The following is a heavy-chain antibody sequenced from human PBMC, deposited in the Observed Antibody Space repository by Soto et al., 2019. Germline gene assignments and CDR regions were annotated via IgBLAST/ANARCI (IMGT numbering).Heavy chain of an antibody. V-gene: IGHV2-5*02. J-gene: IGHJ4*02. D-gene: IGHD3-3*01. CDR2: IYWDDGK. CDR3: AHRILRTVFGLVTTTAIYFDF. Sequence: QITLNESGPTVVKPAETLTLTCTFSGFSLTTSGVGVGWIRQSPGKAPEWLALIYWDDGKRYSASLKSRLTITKDPSKNQVVLTMASVDPADPATYYCAHRILRTVFGLVTTTAIYFDFWGQGTPVVVSS. CDR1: GFSLTTSGVG.